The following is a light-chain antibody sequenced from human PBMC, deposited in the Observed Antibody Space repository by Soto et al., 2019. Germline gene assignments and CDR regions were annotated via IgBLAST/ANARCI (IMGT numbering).Light chain of an antibody. CDR2: GVT. V-gene: IGLV2-14*02. CDR3: SSYRNSSTLYV. J-gene: IGLJ1*01. CDR1: NNDVGAFNL. Sequence: QSALTQPASVSGSPGQSITISCTGTNNDVGAFNLVSWYQQHPVKAPKLIIFGVTERPSGVSNRFSGSKSGNTASLTISGLQAEDEADYHCSSYRNSSTLYVFGTGTKLTVL.